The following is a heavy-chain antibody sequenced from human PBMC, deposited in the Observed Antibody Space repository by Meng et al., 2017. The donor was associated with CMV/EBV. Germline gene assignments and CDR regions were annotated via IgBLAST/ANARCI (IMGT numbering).Heavy chain of an antibody. Sequence: ESLKISCTVSGGSISSSTYYWGWIRQPPGKGLEWIGSIFYSGRAFYNPSLKSRISISVDTSISTAYMELSRLRSDDMAVYYCAREGGELNRNWFDPWGQGTLVTVSS. CDR2: IFYSGRA. CDR3: AREGGELNRNWFDP. D-gene: IGHD2-15*01. J-gene: IGHJ5*02. CDR1: GGSISSSTYY. V-gene: IGHV4-39*02.